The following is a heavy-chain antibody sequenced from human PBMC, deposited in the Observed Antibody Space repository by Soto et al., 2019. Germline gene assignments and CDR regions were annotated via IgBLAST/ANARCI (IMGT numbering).Heavy chain of an antibody. CDR1: GYTFTGYY. D-gene: IGHD3-3*01. CDR3: ARVGGYDFWSGSYYYMDV. Sequence: ASVKVTCKASGYTFTGYYMHWVRQAPGQGLEWMGWINPNSGGTNYAQKFQGWVTMTRDTSISTAYMELSRLRSDDTAVYYCARVGGYDFWSGSYYYMDVWGKGTTVTVSS. V-gene: IGHV1-2*04. CDR2: INPNSGGT. J-gene: IGHJ6*03.